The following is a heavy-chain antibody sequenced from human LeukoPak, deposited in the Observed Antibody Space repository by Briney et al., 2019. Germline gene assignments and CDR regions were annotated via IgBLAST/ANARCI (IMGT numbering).Heavy chain of an antibody. V-gene: IGHV3-7*01. CDR3: ARDLTYYYESSGYYDAFDI. Sequence: GGSLRLSCAASGFTFSSFWMTWVRQAPGKGLEWVANIKEDESEESYVDSVKGRFTISRDNAKNSLYLQMNSLRADDTAVYYCARDLTYYYESSGYYDAFDIWGQGTMVTASS. D-gene: IGHD3-22*01. CDR1: GFTFSSFW. CDR2: IKEDESEE. J-gene: IGHJ3*02.